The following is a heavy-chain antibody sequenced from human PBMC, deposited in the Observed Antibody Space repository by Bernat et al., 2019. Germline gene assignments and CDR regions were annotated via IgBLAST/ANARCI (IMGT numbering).Heavy chain of an antibody. D-gene: IGHD6-6*01. V-gene: IGHV3-23*01. CDR2: ISGSGGST. J-gene: IGHJ4*02. CDR1: GFTFSSYA. CDR3: AKSSKYSPSRWGLNFDY. Sequence: EVQLLESGGGLVQPGGSLRLSCAASGFTFSSYAMTWVRQAPGKGLEWVSGISGSGGSTYYADSVKGRFTISRDNSKNTLYLQMNSLRAEDTAVYYCAKSSKYSPSRWGLNFDYWGQGTLVTVSS.